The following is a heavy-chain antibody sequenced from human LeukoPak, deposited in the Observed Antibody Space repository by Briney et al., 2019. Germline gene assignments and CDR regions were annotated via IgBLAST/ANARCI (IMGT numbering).Heavy chain of an antibody. CDR3: ARVDPYGAPYYFDY. V-gene: IGHV4-59*01. CDR2: IYYSGST. D-gene: IGHD4-17*01. CDR1: GGSISSYY. J-gene: IGHJ4*02. Sequence: SETLSLTCTVSGGSISSYYWSWIRQPPGKGLEWIGYIYYSGSTNYNPSLKSRVTISVDTSKNQFSLKLSSVTAADTAVYYCARVDPYGAPYYFDYWGQETLVTVSS.